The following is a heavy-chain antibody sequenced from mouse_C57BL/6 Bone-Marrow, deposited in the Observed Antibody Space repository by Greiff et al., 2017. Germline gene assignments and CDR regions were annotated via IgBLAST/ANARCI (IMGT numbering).Heavy chain of an antibody. CDR3: ARRYGSRGYFDV. D-gene: IGHD1-1*01. J-gene: IGHJ1*03. V-gene: IGHV1-54*01. Sequence: VQLQPSGAELVRPGTSVKVSCKASGYAFTNYLIEWVKQRPGQGLEWIGVINPGSGGTNYNEKFKGKATLTADKSSSTAYMQLSSLTSEDSAVYFCARRYGSRGYFDVWGTGTTVTVSS. CDR2: INPGSGGT. CDR1: GYAFTNYL.